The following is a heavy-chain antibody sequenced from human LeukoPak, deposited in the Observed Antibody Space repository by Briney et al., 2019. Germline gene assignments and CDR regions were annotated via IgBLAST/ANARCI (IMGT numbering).Heavy chain of an antibody. Sequence: GGSLRLSCAASGFTVSSNYMSWVRQAPGKGLEWVSVIYSGGSTYYADSVKGRFTISRDNSKNTLYLQMNSLKTEDTAVYYCTRVRGVVVAVSIAYWGQGTLVTVSS. CDR1: GFTVSSNY. V-gene: IGHV3-53*01. J-gene: IGHJ4*02. CDR3: TRVRGVVVAVSIAY. CDR2: IYSGGST. D-gene: IGHD2-15*01.